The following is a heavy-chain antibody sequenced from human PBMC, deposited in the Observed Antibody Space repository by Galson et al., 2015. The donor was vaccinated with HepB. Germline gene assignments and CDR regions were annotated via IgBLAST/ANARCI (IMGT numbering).Heavy chain of an antibody. D-gene: IGHD7-27*01. Sequence: SLRLSCAASGFTFSSYAMHWVRQAPGKGLEWVAVISYDGSNKYYADSVKGRFTISRDNSKSTLYLQMNSLRAEDTAVYYCARDLALGMGPLDYWGQGTLVTVSS. CDR3: ARDLALGMGPLDY. J-gene: IGHJ4*02. CDR2: ISYDGSNK. V-gene: IGHV3-30-3*01. CDR1: GFTFSSYA.